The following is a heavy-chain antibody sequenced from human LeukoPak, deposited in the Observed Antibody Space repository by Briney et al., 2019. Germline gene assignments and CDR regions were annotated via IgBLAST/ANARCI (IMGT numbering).Heavy chain of an antibody. V-gene: IGHV1-46*01. J-gene: IGHJ5*02. Sequence: ASVKVSCKTTGNTLTSYYVHWVRQAPGQGLEWMGIINPSGGSTNYVQKFQGRVTMTRDTSAGTVYMELSSLRSEDTAVYYCARVPYGDFPWFDPWGQGTLVTVSS. CDR3: ARVPYGDFPWFDP. CDR2: INPSGGST. D-gene: IGHD4-17*01. CDR1: GNTLTSYY.